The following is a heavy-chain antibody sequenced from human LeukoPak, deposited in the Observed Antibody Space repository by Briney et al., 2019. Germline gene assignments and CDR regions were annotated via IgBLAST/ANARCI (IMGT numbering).Heavy chain of an antibody. Sequence: ASVKVSCKASGYTFTSYAMNWVRQAPGQGLEWMGWINTNTGNPTYAQGFTGRFVFSLDTSVSTAYLQISSLKAEDTAVYYCARVATGFLTGYYKLDYWGQGTLVTVSS. CDR3: ARVATGFLTGYYKLDY. CDR1: GYTFTSYA. V-gene: IGHV7-4-1*02. CDR2: INTNTGNP. J-gene: IGHJ4*02. D-gene: IGHD3-9*01.